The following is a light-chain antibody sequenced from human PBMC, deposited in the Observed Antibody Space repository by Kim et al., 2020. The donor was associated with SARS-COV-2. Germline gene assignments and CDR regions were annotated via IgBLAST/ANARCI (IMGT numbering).Light chain of an antibody. Sequence: SYELTQPPSVSVSPGQTASITCSGDKLGDKYACWYQQKPGQSHVLVIYQDSKRPSGIPERFSGSNSGNTATLTISGTQAMDEADYYCQAWDSIVVFGGGT. CDR2: QDS. J-gene: IGLJ2*01. CDR1: KLGDKY. CDR3: QAWDSIVV. V-gene: IGLV3-1*01.